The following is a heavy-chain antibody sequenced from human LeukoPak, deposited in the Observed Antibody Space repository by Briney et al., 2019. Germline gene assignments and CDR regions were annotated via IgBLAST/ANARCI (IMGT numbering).Heavy chain of an antibody. CDR1: GYTFTSYY. CDR3: ARESCSSTSCYPWYYYYGMDV. CDR2: INPSGGST. J-gene: IGHJ6*02. Sequence: ASVKVSCKASGYTFTSYYMHWVRQAPGQGLEWMGIINPSGGSTSYAQKFQGRVTMTRDTSTRTVYMELSSLRSEDTAVYYCARESCSSTSCYPWYYYYGMDVWGQGTTVTVSS. V-gene: IGHV1-46*01. D-gene: IGHD2-2*01.